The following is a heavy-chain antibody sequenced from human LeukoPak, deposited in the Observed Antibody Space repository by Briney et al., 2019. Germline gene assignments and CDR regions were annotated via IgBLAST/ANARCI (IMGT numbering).Heavy chain of an antibody. Sequence: SVKVSCKASGGTFSSYAISWMRQAPGQGLEWMGGIIPIFGTANYAQKFQGRVTITTDESTSTAYMELSSLRSEDTAVYYCARAEDGSGVGGAFDIWGQGPMVTVSS. J-gene: IGHJ3*02. CDR3: ARAEDGSGVGGAFDI. CDR1: GGTFSSYA. CDR2: IIPIFGTA. V-gene: IGHV1-69*05. D-gene: IGHD3-10*01.